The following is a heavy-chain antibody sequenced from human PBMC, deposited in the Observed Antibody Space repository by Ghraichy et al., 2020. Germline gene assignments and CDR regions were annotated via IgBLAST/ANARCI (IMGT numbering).Heavy chain of an antibody. CDR2: ISSSVTTI. V-gene: IGHV3-48*01. D-gene: IGHD2-2*01. J-gene: IGHJ6*02. CDR1: GFTFSSYI. Sequence: LSLTCAASGFTFSSYIMNWVRQAPGKGLEWVSYISSSVTTIFYPDSVKGRFTISRDNAKNSLYLHMNSLRAEDTAVYYCARGAGSASWEFYGMDVWGQGTTVTVSS. CDR3: ARGAGSASWEFYGMDV.